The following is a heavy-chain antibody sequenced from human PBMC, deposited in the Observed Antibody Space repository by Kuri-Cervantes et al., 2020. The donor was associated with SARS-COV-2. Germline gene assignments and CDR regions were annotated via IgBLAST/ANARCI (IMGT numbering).Heavy chain of an antibody. J-gene: IGHJ4*02. Sequence: ESLKIPCTVSGGSISSYYWSWIRQPAGKGLEWIGRIYTSGSTNYNPSLKSRVTMSVDTSKNQFSLKLSSVTAADTAVYYCARVPGGYSYGPFDYWGQGTLVTVSS. CDR3: ARVPGGYSYGPFDY. D-gene: IGHD5-18*01. CDR1: GGSISSYY. CDR2: IYTSGST. V-gene: IGHV4-4*07.